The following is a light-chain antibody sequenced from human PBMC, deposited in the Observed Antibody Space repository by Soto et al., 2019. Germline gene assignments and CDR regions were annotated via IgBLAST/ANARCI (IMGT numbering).Light chain of an antibody. CDR1: QSSSSY. V-gene: IGKV1-5*01. CDR3: QQYNSYPRT. Sequence: DIQMSQSPSSLSASVGDRVTITCRASQSSSSYLNWYQQKPGKAPKLLIYDASSLESGVPSRFSGSGSGTEFTLTISSLQPDDFATYYCQQYNSYPRTFGQGTKVDTK. CDR2: DAS. J-gene: IGKJ1*01.